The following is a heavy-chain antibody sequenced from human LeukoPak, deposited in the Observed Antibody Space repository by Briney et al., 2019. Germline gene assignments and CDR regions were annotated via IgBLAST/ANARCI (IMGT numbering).Heavy chain of an antibody. J-gene: IGHJ4*02. V-gene: IGHV3-23*01. D-gene: IGHD3-3*01. Sequence: GGSLRLSCAASGFTFSSYAMSWVRQAPGKGLEWVSAISGSGGSTYYADSVKGRFTISRDNSKNTLYLQMNSLRAEDTAVYYCASYKDFWSGFDYWGQGTLVTVSS. CDR1: GFTFSSYA. CDR3: ASYKDFWSGFDY. CDR2: ISGSGGST.